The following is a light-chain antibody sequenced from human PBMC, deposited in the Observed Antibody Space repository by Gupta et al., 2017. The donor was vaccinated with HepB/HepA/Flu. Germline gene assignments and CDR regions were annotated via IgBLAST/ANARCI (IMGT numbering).Light chain of an antibody. Sequence: QSVLTQPPSVSGSPAQRVTISCTGSSSNIGAGYDVHWYQQLPGTAPKLLIYGNNNRPSGVPDRFTGSKSGSSASLAITGLQAEDEVDYDCQSYDTSLSGVVFGGGTKLTVL. J-gene: IGLJ2*01. V-gene: IGLV1-40*01. CDR1: SSNIGAGYD. CDR2: GNN. CDR3: QSYDTSLSGVV.